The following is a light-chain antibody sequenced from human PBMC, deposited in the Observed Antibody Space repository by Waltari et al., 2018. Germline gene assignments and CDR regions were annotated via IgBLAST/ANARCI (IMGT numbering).Light chain of an antibody. J-gene: IGKJ1*01. CDR2: GAS. Sequence: EIVLTQSPGTLSLSPGARPTLSCRASQRVRSSYLAWYQQKPGQAPRVLIHGASNRATGIPDRFSGSGSGTDFTLTISRLEPEDFAVYYCQQYGSSPWTFGQGTKVEIK. CDR3: QQYGSSPWT. V-gene: IGKV3-20*01. CDR1: QRVRSSY.